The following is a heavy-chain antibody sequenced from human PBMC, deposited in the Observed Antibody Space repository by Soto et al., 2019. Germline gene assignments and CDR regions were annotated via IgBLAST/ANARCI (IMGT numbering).Heavy chain of an antibody. CDR3: ARRDQIAYYYGMDV. Sequence: EVQLVESGGGLVQPGGSLRLSCAASAFTFSNYWMNWVRQAPGKGPVWVSRINSDGSITGYADSVKGRFTISRDNAKNTLYMQMNSLSAAATAVYYCARRDQIAYYYGMDVWGQGTTVTVSS. CDR2: INSDGSIT. V-gene: IGHV3-74*01. D-gene: IGHD2-21*01. CDR1: AFTFSNYW. J-gene: IGHJ6*02.